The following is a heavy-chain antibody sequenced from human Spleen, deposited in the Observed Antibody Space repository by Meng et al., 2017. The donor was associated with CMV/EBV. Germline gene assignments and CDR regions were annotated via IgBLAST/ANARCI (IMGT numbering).Heavy chain of an antibody. Sequence: GESLKISWTASCIIFGYYAIRWVRQAPGKGLEWICFIRSKSYGGTTEYVACVEGRFIVSRDDSNSIADRQMNSLKTEDSAMYYCALLGVAGGLDSWGQGTLVTVSS. CDR1: CIIFGYYA. V-gene: IGHV3-49*04. J-gene: IGHJ5*01. CDR2: IRSKSYGGTT. D-gene: IGHD6-19*01. CDR3: ALLGVAGGLDS.